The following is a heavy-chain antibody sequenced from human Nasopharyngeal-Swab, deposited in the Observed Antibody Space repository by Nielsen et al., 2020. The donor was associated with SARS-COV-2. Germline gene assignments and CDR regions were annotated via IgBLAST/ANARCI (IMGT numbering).Heavy chain of an antibody. CDR1: GGSISSGSYY. Sequence: SETLSPTSTVSGGSISSGSYYWSWIRQPAGKGLEWIGRIYTSGSTNYNPSLKSRVTISVDTSKNQFSLKLSSVTAADTAVYYCASTEGDGYKGGFFDYWGQGTLVTVSS. V-gene: IGHV4-61*02. CDR2: IYTSGST. CDR3: ASTEGDGYKGGFFDY. J-gene: IGHJ4*02. D-gene: IGHD5-24*01.